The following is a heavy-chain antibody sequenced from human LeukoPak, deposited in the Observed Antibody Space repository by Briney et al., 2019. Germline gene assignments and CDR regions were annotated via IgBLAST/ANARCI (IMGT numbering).Heavy chain of an antibody. J-gene: IGHJ6*03. CDR2: INPNSGGT. D-gene: IGHD3-22*01. Sequence: ASVKVSCKASGYTFTGYYMHWVRQAPGQGLEWMGWINPNSGGTNYAQKFQGRVTMTRDTSISTAYMELSRLRSDDTAVYYCARSSGYHRQGYCYYYMDVWGKGTTVTVSS. CDR3: ARSSGYHRQGYCYYYMDV. V-gene: IGHV1-2*02. CDR1: GYTFTGYY.